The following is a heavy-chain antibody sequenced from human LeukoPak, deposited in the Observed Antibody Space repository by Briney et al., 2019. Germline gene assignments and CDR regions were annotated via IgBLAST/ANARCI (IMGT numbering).Heavy chain of an antibody. J-gene: IGHJ4*02. CDR3: ASDYHGSGSYSRFDY. CDR2: ISGSGGST. Sequence: GGSLRLSCAASGFTFSSYAMSWVRQAPGKGLEWVSLISGSGGSTYYADSVKGRFTISRDNSKNTLYLQMNSLRAEDTAVYYCASDYHGSGSYSRFDYWGQGILVTASS. D-gene: IGHD3-10*01. V-gene: IGHV3-23*01. CDR1: GFTFSSYA.